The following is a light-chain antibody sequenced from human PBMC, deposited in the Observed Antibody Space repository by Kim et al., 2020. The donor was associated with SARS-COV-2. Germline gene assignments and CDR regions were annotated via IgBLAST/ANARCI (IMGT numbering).Light chain of an antibody. Sequence: EIVMTQSPATLSVSPGERATLSCRASQSVSSNLAWYQQKPGQAPRLLMYGASTRATGIPARFSGSGSGTEFTLTISSLQSEDFAVYYCQQYNNWPLFGRGTKVDIK. V-gene: IGKV3-15*01. J-gene: IGKJ4*01. CDR2: GAS. CDR1: QSVSSN. CDR3: QQYNNWPL.